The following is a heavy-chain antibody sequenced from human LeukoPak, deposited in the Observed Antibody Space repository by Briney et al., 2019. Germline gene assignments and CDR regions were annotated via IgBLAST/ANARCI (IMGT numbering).Heavy chain of an antibody. Sequence: PGGPLRLSCAASGFLFSSYSMNWVRQAPGKGLEWVSSISSSSSYIYYADSVKGRFTISRDNAKDSLYLQMNSLRAEDTAVYYCVKGSGSYYYNWFDPWGQGTLVTVSS. V-gene: IGHV3-21*01. D-gene: IGHD3-10*01. CDR3: VKGSGSYYYNWFDP. J-gene: IGHJ5*02. CDR1: GFLFSSYS. CDR2: ISSSSSYI.